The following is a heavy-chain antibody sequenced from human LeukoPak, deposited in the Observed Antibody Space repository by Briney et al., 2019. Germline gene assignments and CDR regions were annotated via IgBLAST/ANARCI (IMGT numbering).Heavy chain of an antibody. CDR1: GFTFSNHG. J-gene: IGHJ4*02. Sequence: GGSLRLSCAASGFTFSNHGMNWVRQAPGKGLEWVSGISPSGDITYYADSVKGRFTISRDNSKNTLYLEVISLTAEDTAVYYCARVTGYMIEDYFDYWGQGTLVTVSS. V-gene: IGHV3-23*01. CDR3: ARVTGYMIEDYFDY. CDR2: ISPSGDIT. D-gene: IGHD3-22*01.